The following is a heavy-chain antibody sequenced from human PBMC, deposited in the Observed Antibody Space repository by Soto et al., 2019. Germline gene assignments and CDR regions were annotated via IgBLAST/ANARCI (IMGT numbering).Heavy chain of an antibody. V-gene: IGHV3-30*18. Sequence: PGGSLRLSCEASGFTFTGYGMPWVRQAPGKGLEWVAVISYYGTNEYYEDSVKGRFTISRDNSKNTLYLQMNSLRIEDTAVYFCAKEDPSVRYSLDYWGQGSQVTVYS. D-gene: IGHD1-1*01. CDR2: ISYYGTNE. CDR3: AKEDPSVRYSLDY. CDR1: GFTFTGYG. J-gene: IGHJ4*02.